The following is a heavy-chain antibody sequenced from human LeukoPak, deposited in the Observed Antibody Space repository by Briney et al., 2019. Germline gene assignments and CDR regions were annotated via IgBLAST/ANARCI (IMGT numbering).Heavy chain of an antibody. V-gene: IGHV4-34*01. CDR2: INHSGST. CDR3: ARGGYSYGLGYFDY. D-gene: IGHD5-18*01. CDR1: GGSFSGYY. Sequence: SETLSLTCAVYGGSFSGYYWSWIRQPPGKGLEWIGEINHSGSTNYNPSLKSRVTMSVDTSKNQFSLKLSSVTAADTAVYYCARGGYSYGLGYFDYWGQGTLVTVSS. J-gene: IGHJ4*02.